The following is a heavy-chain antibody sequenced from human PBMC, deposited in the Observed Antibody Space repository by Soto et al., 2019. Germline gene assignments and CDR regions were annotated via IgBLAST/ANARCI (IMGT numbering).Heavy chain of an antibody. V-gene: IGHV1-2*02. D-gene: IGHD3-10*01. CDR2: INPNSGGT. Sequence: RASVKVSCKASGYTFTGYYMHWVRQAPGQGLEWMGWINPNSGGTNYAQKFQGRVTMTRDTSISTAYMELSRLRSDDTAVYYCARLLWFGELDYFDYWGQGTLVTVSS. CDR3: ARLLWFGELDYFDY. J-gene: IGHJ4*02. CDR1: GYTFTGYY.